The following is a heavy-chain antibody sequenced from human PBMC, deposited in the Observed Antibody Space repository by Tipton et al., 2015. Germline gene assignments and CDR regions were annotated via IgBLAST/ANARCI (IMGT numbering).Heavy chain of an antibody. CDR1: SDSINKYY. CDR3: ARARGRHGGLFDS. Sequence: TLSLTCTVSSDSINKYYWSWIRQPPGKEPDWIGYIQYSGGTNYNPSLESRVSISVDTSKTQFSLEMRSVTATDTAVYYCARARGRHGGLFDSRGQGTLVTVSS. CDR2: IQYSGGT. V-gene: IGHV4-59*01. J-gene: IGHJ4*02. D-gene: IGHD4-23*01.